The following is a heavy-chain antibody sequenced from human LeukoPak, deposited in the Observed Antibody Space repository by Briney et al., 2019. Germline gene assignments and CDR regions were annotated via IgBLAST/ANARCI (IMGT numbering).Heavy chain of an antibody. J-gene: IGHJ3*02. D-gene: IGHD3-16*01. CDR3: ARVGGGPFDAFDI. CDR1: GVALTISA. Sequence: SGKFCCTASGVALTISAISWVRRARGQGLGWRGGIIPIFGTANNAQKFQGRVTITTAESTSKAYMALSSLRSDDTAVYYCARVGGGPFDAFDIWGQGTMVTVSS. CDR2: IIPIFGTA. V-gene: IGHV1-69*05.